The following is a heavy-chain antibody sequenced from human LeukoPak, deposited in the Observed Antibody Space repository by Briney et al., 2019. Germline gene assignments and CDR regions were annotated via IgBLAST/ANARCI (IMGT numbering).Heavy chain of an antibody. CDR3: ARSTRTGSYTAGLNY. D-gene: IGHD1-26*01. CDR2: IFHNATT. J-gene: IGHJ4*02. CDR1: GYSISSGYY. Sequence: PSETLSLTCTVSGYSISSGYYWTWIRQSPGKGLEWIGYIFHNATTTYNPSLKSRVTISVDTSKNHFSLKLTSVTAADTAVYYCARSTRTGSYTAGLNYWGQGTLVTVSS. V-gene: IGHV4-38-2*02.